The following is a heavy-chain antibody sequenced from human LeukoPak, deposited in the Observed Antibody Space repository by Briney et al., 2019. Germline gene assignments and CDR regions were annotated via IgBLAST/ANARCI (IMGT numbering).Heavy chain of an antibody. CDR1: GGSFSGYY. D-gene: IGHD2-2*01. J-gene: IGHJ6*02. CDR3: ARGFIVVVPAVSKYYYYYYGMDV. V-gene: IGHV4-34*01. Sequence: SETLSLTCAVYGGSFSGYYWSWIRQPPGKGLEWIGEINHSGSTNYNPSLKSRVTISVDTSKNQFSPKLSSVTAADTAVYYCARGFIVVVPAVSKYYYYYYGMDVWGQGTTVTVSS. CDR2: INHSGST.